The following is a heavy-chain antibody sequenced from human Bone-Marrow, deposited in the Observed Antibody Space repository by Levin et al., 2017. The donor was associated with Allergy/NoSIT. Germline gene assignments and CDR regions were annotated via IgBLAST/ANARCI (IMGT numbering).Heavy chain of an antibody. Sequence: TSETLSLTCTVSGDSVNSDAYFWTWIRQPPGKGLEWIGHIYDSGITQYTSSLKSRITISVDTSKNQFSLKLTSVTAADTAVYYCVRDKGWELLDHWGQGILVTVSS. CDR2: IYDSGIT. V-gene: IGHV4-30-4*01. D-gene: IGHD1-7*01. CDR3: VRDKGWELLDH. J-gene: IGHJ4*02. CDR1: GDSVNSDAYF.